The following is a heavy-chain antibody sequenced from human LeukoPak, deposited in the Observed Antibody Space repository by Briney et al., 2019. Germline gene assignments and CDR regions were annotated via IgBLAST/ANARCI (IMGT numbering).Heavy chain of an antibody. D-gene: IGHD3-3*01. CDR2: IGSSSGIM. CDR3: VRDSSFGFDV. V-gene: IGHV3-48*02. J-gene: IGHJ3*01. Sequence: AGGSLRLSCATSGFIFVSYSLNWVRQAPGKGLEWVSYIGSSSGIMYYPDSVKGRFTISRDNAKNALYLQMNSLRDEDTAVYYCVRDSSFGFDVWGQGTMLTVSS. CDR1: GFIFVSYS.